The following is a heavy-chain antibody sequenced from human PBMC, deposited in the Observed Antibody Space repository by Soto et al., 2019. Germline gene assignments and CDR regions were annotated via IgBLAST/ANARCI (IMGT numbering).Heavy chain of an antibody. CDR2: IYYSGST. CDR1: GGSISSSIYY. CDR3: ARLPRITGTLSFDY. J-gene: IGHJ4*02. V-gene: IGHV4-39*01. D-gene: IGHD1-20*01. Sequence: SETLSLTCTVSGGSISSSIYYWGWIRQPPGKGLEWIGSIYYSGSTYYNPSLKSRVTISVDTSKNQFSLKLSSVTAADTAVYYCARLPRITGTLSFDYWGQGTLVTVSS.